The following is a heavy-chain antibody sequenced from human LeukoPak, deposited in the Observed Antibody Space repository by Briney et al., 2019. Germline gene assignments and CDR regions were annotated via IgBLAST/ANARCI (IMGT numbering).Heavy chain of an antibody. D-gene: IGHD3-22*01. Sequence: PSETLSLTCTVSGGSTSSYYWSWIRQPPGKGLEWIGYIYYSGSTNYNPSLKSRVTISVDTSKNQFSLKLSSVTAADTAVYYCARFTGYYYDSSGYSKLYYFDYWGQGTLVTVSS. J-gene: IGHJ4*02. CDR2: IYYSGST. CDR3: ARFTGYYYDSSGYSKLYYFDY. CDR1: GGSTSSYY. V-gene: IGHV4-59*08.